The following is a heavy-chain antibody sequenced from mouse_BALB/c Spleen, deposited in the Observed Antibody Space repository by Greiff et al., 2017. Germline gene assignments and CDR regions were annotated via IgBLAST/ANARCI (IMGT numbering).Heavy chain of an antibody. CDR3: AGFYYAMDY. CDR1: GFTFSSFG. Sequence: EVQLVESGGGLVQPGGSRKLSCAASGFTFSSFGMHWVRQAPEKGLEWVAYISSCSSTTYYADTVKGRFTISRDNPKNTLFLQMTSLRSEDTAMYYCAGFYYAMDYWGQGTSVTVSA. J-gene: IGHJ4*01. CDR2: ISSCSSTT. V-gene: IGHV5-17*02.